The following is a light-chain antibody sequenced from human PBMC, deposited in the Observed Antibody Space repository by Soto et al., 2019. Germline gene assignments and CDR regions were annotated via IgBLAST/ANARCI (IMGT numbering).Light chain of an antibody. CDR2: DAS. V-gene: IGKV3-11*01. Sequence: EIVLTQSPATLSLSPGERATLSCRASQSVSSYLAWYQQKPGQAPRLLIYDASNRATGIPARFSGSGSGTDFTLAISGLEPEDFAVYDCQQRSNWPPYAFGHGTKLEIK. J-gene: IGKJ2*01. CDR3: QQRSNWPPYA. CDR1: QSVSSY.